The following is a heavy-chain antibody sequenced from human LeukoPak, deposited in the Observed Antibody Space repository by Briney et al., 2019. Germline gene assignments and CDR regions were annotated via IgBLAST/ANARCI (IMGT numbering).Heavy chain of an antibody. CDR2: IYGSGTT. J-gene: IGHJ5*02. CDR1: GVSVSSTAYY. V-gene: IGHV4-30-4*01. CDR3: ARGRQIKQWLRDVGWFDP. D-gene: IGHD3-22*01. Sequence: SETLSLTCTVSGVSVSSTAYYWSWIRQPPGKGLEWIGYIYGSGTTYYNPPLKSQVTISVDTSKNQFSLRLSSVTAADTAVYYCARGRQIKQWLRDVGWFDPWGQGTLVTVSS.